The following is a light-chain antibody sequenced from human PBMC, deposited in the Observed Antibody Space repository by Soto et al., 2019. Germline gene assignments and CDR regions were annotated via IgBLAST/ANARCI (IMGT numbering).Light chain of an antibody. V-gene: IGLV1-44*01. CDR2: SNN. Sequence: QSALTQTPSATATPGQRVTISCSGTNSNIGSNTIAWYQQLPGTAPKRLIHSNNQRPSGVPDRFSASKSGTSASLAISGLQSEDEADYYCATWDDSMNGYVFGTGPKVTVL. CDR3: ATWDDSMNGYV. CDR1: NSNIGSNT. J-gene: IGLJ1*01.